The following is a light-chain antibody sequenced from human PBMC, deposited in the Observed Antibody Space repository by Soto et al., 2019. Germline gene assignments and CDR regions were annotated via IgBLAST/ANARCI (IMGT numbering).Light chain of an antibody. J-gene: IGKJ1*01. CDR1: QSVSSH. V-gene: IGKV3-11*01. CDR3: QQTSAFPRT. Sequence: EIVLTQSPATLSLSPGERATLSCRASQSVSSHLAWFQQRPGQAPRLLIYDASNRATGIPARFSGSGSGTDFTLTISSLEPEDFATYYCQQTSAFPRTFGQGTKVDIK. CDR2: DAS.